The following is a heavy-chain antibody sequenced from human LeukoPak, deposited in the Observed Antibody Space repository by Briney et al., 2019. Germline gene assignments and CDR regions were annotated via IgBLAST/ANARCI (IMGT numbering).Heavy chain of an antibody. CDR3: ARLVSS. Sequence: PGGSLRLSCAVSGFSFSNSAMSWVRQAPGKGLEWISTITGSAGSIFYADSVKGRFTISRDSSKNTLHLQMNSLRAEDTAVYYCARLVSSWGQGTLVTVSS. CDR1: GFSFSNSA. CDR2: ITGSAGSI. J-gene: IGHJ3*01. D-gene: IGHD4-11*01. V-gene: IGHV3-23*01.